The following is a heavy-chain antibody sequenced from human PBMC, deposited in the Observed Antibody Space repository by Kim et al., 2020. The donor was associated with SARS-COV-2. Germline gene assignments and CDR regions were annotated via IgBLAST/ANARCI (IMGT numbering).Heavy chain of an antibody. V-gene: IGHV1-18*01. D-gene: IGHD1-26*01. CDR3: ARANREGIFDY. Sequence: NTNHAPKLQGRVPLTTDTSTGTAYMELRSLRSADTAVYYCARANREGIFDYWGQGTLVTVSS. CDR2: NT. J-gene: IGHJ4*02.